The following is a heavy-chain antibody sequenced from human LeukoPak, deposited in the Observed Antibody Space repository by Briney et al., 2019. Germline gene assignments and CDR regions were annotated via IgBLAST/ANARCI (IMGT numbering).Heavy chain of an antibody. V-gene: IGHV3-74*01. Sequence: GGSLRLSCAASGFTFSSYWMHWVRQAPGKGLVWVSRINSDGSSTSYADSVKGRFTISRDNAKNTLYLQMNSLKTEDTAVYYCTITYSDILTGPNSFDYWGQGTLVTVSS. CDR2: INSDGSST. CDR3: TITYSDILTGPNSFDY. D-gene: IGHD3-9*01. CDR1: GFTFSSYW. J-gene: IGHJ4*02.